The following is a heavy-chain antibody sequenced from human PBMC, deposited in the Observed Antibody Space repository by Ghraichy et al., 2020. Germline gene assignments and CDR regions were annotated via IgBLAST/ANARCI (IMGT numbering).Heavy chain of an antibody. Sequence: GGSLRLSGIATGTTLRNARMGRACEALGKKLEWVGRIKSKTDGGTTDYAAPVKGRFTISRDDSKNTLYLQMNSLKTEDTAVYYCTTKGDSVDYWGQGTLVTVSS. D-gene: IGHD2-21*02. CDR3: TTKGDSVDY. J-gene: IGHJ4*02. V-gene: IGHV3-15*01. CDR2: IKSKTDGGTT. CDR1: GTTLRNAR.